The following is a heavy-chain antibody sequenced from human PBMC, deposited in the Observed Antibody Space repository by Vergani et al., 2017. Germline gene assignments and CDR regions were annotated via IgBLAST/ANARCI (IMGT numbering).Heavy chain of an antibody. Sequence: EVQLVESGGGLVQPGGSLRLSCAASGFTFSSYEMNWVRQAPGKGLEWVSYISSSGSTIYYADSVKGRFTISRDNAKNSLYLQMNSLRAEDTAVYYCARALAISMVRGVWGQGTLVTVSS. D-gene: IGHD3-10*01. V-gene: IGHV3-48*03. CDR3: ARALAISMVRGV. J-gene: IGHJ4*02. CDR2: ISSSGSTI. CDR1: GFTFSSYE.